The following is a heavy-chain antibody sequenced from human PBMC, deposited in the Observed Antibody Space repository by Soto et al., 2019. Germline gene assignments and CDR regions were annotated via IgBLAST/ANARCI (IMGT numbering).Heavy chain of an antibody. CDR3: ARRALDKYGSGSYRSGYMDV. V-gene: IGHV4-39*01. CDR2: ISYSGST. CDR1: GGSISSSSHY. J-gene: IGHJ6*03. Sequence: SETLSLTCTVSGGSISSSSHYWGWIRQPPGKGLEWIGSISYSGSTYYNPSLKSRVTISVDTSKNQFSLKLSSVTAADTAVYYCARRALDKYGSGSYRSGYMDVWGKATTVTVSS. D-gene: IGHD3-10*01.